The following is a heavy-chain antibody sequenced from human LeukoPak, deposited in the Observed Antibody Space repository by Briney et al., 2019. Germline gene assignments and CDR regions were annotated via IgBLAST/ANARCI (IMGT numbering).Heavy chain of an antibody. D-gene: IGHD6-13*01. J-gene: IGHJ5*02. Sequence: GASVKVSCKASGGTFISYAISWVRQAPGQGLEWMGGIIPIFGTANYAQKFQGRVTITADESTSTAYMELSSLRSEDTAVYYCARSPFPPAATVATNNWFDPWGQGTLVTVSS. CDR1: GGTFISYA. CDR3: ARSPFPPAATVATNNWFDP. V-gene: IGHV1-69*13. CDR2: IIPIFGTA.